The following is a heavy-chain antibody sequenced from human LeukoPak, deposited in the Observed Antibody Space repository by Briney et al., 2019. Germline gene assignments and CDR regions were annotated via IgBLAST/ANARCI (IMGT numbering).Heavy chain of an antibody. J-gene: IGHJ3*02. CDR3: ASLFLCYGCSSSSHNFNI. D-gene: IGHD6-6*01. Sequence: GGSLRLSCAASGFPFSSYWMSWVRQAPGKGLEWVAVISDDGSNKYYVDSVKGRFTISRDNAKNTLYLQMNSLRAEDTAVYYCASLFLCYGCSSSSHNFNIWGQGTMVTVSS. V-gene: IGHV3-30*03. CDR1: GFPFSSYW. CDR2: ISDDGSNK.